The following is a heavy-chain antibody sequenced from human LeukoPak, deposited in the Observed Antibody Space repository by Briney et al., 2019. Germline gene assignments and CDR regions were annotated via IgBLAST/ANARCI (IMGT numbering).Heavy chain of an antibody. CDR2: ISYDGSNK. Sequence: GGSLRLSCAASGFTFSSYGMHWVRQAPGKGLEWVAVISYDGSNKYYADSVKGRFTISRDNSKNTLYLQMNSLRAEDTAVYYCANAYCSGGSCYSYYWGQGTLVTVSS. D-gene: IGHD2-15*01. CDR1: GFTFSSYG. V-gene: IGHV3-30*18. CDR3: ANAYCSGGSCYSYY. J-gene: IGHJ4*02.